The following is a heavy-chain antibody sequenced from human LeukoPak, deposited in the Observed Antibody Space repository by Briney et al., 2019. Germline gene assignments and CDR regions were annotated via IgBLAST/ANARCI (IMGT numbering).Heavy chain of an antibody. CDR2: ISYDGSNK. V-gene: IGHV3-30-3*01. D-gene: IGHD3-9*01. J-gene: IGHJ6*02. CDR3: ARQYYDILTGLYYYYGMDV. CDR1: GFTFSSYA. Sequence: GGSLRLSCAASGFTFSSYAMHRVRQAPGKGLEWVAVISYDGSNKYYADSVKGRFTISRDNSKNTLYLQMNSLRAEDTAVYYCARQYYDILTGLYYYYGMDVWGQGTTVTVSS.